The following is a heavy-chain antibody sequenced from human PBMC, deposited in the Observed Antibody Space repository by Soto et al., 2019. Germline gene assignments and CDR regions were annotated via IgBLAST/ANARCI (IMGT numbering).Heavy chain of an antibody. CDR2: IPHDSSEI. V-gene: IGHV3-30*02. J-gene: IGHJ4*01. D-gene: IGHD3-3*01. CDR3: AIARVADSSLDH. CDR1: RFTFSNNA. Sequence: GGSLRLSCVGSRFTFSNNAMHWVRQAPGKGLEWVALIPHDSSEIFYADSAKGRFTISRDNPENTLFLHMTSPRADDTAVYYCAIARVADSSLDHWGQGILVTVSS.